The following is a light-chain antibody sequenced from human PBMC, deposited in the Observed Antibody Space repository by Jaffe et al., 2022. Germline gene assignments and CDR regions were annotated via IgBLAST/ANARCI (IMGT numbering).Light chain of an antibody. CDR1: QSVSSS. Sequence: EIVLTQSPATLSLSPGERATLSCRASQSVSSSLAWYQQKPGQAPRLLIYDASNRATGIPARFSGSGSGTGFTLTISSLEPEDFAVYYCQQRRVWPLSFGGGTKVEIK. J-gene: IGKJ4*01. V-gene: IGKV3-11*01. CDR2: DAS. CDR3: QQRRVWPLS.